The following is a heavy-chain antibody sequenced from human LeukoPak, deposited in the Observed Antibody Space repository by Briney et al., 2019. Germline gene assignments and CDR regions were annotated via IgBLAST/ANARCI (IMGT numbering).Heavy chain of an antibody. CDR3: ARHGIGAVPAEYVDY. J-gene: IGHJ4*02. V-gene: IGHV4-59*08. CDR1: GGSINGYY. Sequence: PSETLSLTCTVSGGSINGYYCSWSRQPPGRGLEWMGYIYYSGNTNYSPSLKSRVTISVDASRNQLSLRLSSVTAADTAVYFCARHGIGAVPAEYVDYWGQGTLVTVSS. CDR2: IYYSGNT. D-gene: IGHD6-19*01.